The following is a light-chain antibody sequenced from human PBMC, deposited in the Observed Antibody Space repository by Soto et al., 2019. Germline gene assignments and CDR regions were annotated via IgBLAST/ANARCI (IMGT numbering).Light chain of an antibody. CDR2: EVG. J-gene: IGLJ3*02. CDR1: SSDVGGYNY. Sequence: QSVLTQPASVSGSPGQSITISCTGTSSDVGGYNYVSWYQQHPGKAPKLMIYEVGNRPSGVSNRFSGSKSGNTASLTISGLQAEDEADYYCSSYTSSGTRVFGGGTKVTVL. V-gene: IGLV2-14*01. CDR3: SSYTSSGTRV.